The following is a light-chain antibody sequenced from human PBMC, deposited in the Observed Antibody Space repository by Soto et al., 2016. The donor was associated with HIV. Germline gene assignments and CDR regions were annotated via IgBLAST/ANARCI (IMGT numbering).Light chain of an antibody. V-gene: IGKV1-12*01. CDR3: QQYNSFPFT. J-gene: IGKJ4*01. CDR2: AAS. CDR1: QAINSR. Sequence: DIQMTQSPSSVSASVGDRVTITCRASQAINSRLALYQQKPGKAPKLLIYAASSLGSGVPLRFSGSGSGTDFTLTISSLQPDDFATYYCQQYNSFPFTFGGGTKVE.